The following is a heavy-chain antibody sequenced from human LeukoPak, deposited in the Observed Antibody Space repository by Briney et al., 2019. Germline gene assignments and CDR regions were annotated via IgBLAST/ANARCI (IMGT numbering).Heavy chain of an antibody. CDR1: GGSISGYY. J-gene: IGHJ2*01. V-gene: IGHV4-59*01. CDR2: IYYAGTT. D-gene: IGHD2-2*01. Sequence: SETLSLTCAVSGGSISGYYWSWIRQPPGKGLEWIGYIYYAGTTIYNPSLKSRLTLSVDTSKNQFSLKLSSVTAADTAVYYCARDVVVPAAPPHWYFDLWGRGTLVTVSS. CDR3: ARDVVVPAAPPHWYFDL.